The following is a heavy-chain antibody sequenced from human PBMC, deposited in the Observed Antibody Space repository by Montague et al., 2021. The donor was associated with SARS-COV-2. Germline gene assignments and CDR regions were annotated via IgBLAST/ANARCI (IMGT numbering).Heavy chain of an antibody. V-gene: IGHV6-1*01. J-gene: IGHJ4*02. CDR2: LHYGTKWYS. Sequence: CAISGDSVVAISGRSKEDTSELQSRVEFLGSLHYGTKWYSDYSVPVKSRISINPDTSKNQFSLQLNSVTPEDTAVYYCARAERGSCGDGNCYQYFFNYWGQGTLFTVSS. CDR3: ARAERGSCGDGNCYQYFFNY. D-gene: IGHD2-15*01. CDR1: GDSVVAISGR.